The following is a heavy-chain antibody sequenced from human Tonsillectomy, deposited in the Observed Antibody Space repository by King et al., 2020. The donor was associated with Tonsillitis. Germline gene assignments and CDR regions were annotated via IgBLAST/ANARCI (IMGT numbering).Heavy chain of an antibody. V-gene: IGHV1-3*01. CDR2: INAGNGNT. CDR3: ARAGYCSTTSCSDAFDI. J-gene: IGHJ3*02. CDR1: GYTFTTYA. Sequence: VQLVESGAEVKKPGASVKVSCKASGYTFTTYAMHWVRQAPGQRLEWMGWINAGNGNTKYSQKFQGRVTITRDTSASTAYMELCSLRSEDTAVYYCARAGYCSTTSCSDAFDIWGQGTMVTVSS. D-gene: IGHD2-2*01.